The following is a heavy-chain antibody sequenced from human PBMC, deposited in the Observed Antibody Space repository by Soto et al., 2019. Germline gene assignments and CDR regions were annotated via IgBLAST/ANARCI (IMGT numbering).Heavy chain of an antibody. CDR3: ARAHYGDYGYGMDV. CDR2: IYHTGTT. CDR1: GGSISSGGYS. V-gene: IGHV4-30-2*01. J-gene: IGHJ6*02. D-gene: IGHD4-17*01. Sequence: QLQLQESGSGLVKPSQTLSLACTVSGGSISSGGYSWSWIRQPPGKGLEWIGYIYHTGTTYYNPSLKSRVTISVDRSRNQFSLKLSSVTAADTAVYYCARAHYGDYGYGMDVWGQGTTVTVSS.